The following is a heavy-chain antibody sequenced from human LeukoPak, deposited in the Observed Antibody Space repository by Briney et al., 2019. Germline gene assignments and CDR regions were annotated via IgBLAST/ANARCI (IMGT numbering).Heavy chain of an antibody. D-gene: IGHD5-18*01. CDR2: ISYDGSNK. V-gene: IGHV3-30*18. J-gene: IGHJ4*02. Sequence: PGRSLRLSCAASGFTFSSYGMHWVRQAPGKGLEWVAVISYDGSNKYYADSVKGRFTISRDNSKNTLYLQMNSLRAEDTAVHYCAKRGGYSYGYEFDYWGQGTLVTVSS. CDR1: GFTFSSYG. CDR3: AKRGGYSYGYEFDY.